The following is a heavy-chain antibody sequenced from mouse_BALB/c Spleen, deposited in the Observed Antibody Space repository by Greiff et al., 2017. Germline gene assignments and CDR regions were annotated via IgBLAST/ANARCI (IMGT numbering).Heavy chain of an antibody. CDR1: GFTFSSYA. V-gene: IGHV5-9-4*01. CDR2: ISSGGSYT. Sequence: EVKLQESGGGLVKPGGSLKLSCAASGFTFSSYAMSWVRQSPEKRLEWVAEISSGGSYTYYPDTVTGRFTISRDNAKNTLYLEMSSLRSEDTAMYYCANLDFDVWGAGTTVTVSS. J-gene: IGHJ1*01. CDR3: ANLDFDV.